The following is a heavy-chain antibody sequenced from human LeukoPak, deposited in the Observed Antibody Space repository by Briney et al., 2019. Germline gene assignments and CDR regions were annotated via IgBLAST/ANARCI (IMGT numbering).Heavy chain of an antibody. CDR1: GFTFSSHG. D-gene: IGHD5-18*01. Sequence: SGGSLRLSCAASGFTFSSHGMHWVRQAPGKGLEWVAFIRDDGSNKYYADSVKGRFTISRDNSKNTLYLQMNSLRAEDTAVYYCAKVGNGFGYYFDYWGQGTLVTVSS. CDR2: IRDDGSNK. CDR3: AKVGNGFGYYFDY. J-gene: IGHJ4*02. V-gene: IGHV3-30*02.